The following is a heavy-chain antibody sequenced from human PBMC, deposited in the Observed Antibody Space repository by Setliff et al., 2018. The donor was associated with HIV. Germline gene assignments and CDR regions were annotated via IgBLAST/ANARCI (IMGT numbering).Heavy chain of an antibody. V-gene: IGHV4-4*08. CDR2: IYTSGST. Sequence: SETLSLTCTVSGGSISSYYWSWIRQPPGKGLEWIGYIYTSGSTNYNPSLKSRVTISVDTSKNQFSLKLSSVTAADTAVYYCARGATLLPGYSDRWEYFYMDVWGKGTTVTVSS. D-gene: IGHD5-12*01. CDR3: ARGATLLPGYSDRWEYFYMDV. J-gene: IGHJ6*03. CDR1: GGSISSYY.